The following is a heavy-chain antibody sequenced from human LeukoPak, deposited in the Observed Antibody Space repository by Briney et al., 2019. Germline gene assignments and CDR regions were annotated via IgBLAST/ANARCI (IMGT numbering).Heavy chain of an antibody. Sequence: PGGSLRLSCAASGFSFSTYAMSWVRQAPGKGLEWVSAISGSGDSTYYADSVKGRFTISRDNSKNTLYLQMNSLRADDTAVYYCAKVTYYSDSNGYYYSPRFDYWGQGTLVTVSS. CDR2: ISGSGDST. D-gene: IGHD3-22*01. J-gene: IGHJ4*02. CDR3: AKVTYYSDSNGYYYSPRFDY. V-gene: IGHV3-23*01. CDR1: GFSFSTYA.